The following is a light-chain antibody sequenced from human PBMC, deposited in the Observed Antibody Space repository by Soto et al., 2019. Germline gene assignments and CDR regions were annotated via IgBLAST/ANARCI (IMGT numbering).Light chain of an antibody. CDR1: QSVSSN. CDR2: GAS. CDR3: QQYNNWPPLT. J-gene: IGKJ4*01. Sequence: IVMTQSPATLSVSPGERATLSCRASQSVSSNLAWYQQKPGQAPRLLIYGASTRATGIPARFSGSGSGTEFTLTISSLQSEDFAVYYWQQYNNWPPLTFGGGTTVESK. V-gene: IGKV3-15*01.